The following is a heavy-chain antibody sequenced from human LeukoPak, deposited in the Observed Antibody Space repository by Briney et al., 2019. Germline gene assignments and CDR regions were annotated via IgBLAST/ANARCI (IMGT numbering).Heavy chain of an antibody. D-gene: IGHD3-9*01. CDR2: IYHSGST. Sequence: SGTLSLTCAVSGGSISSSNWWSWVRQPPGKGLEWIGEIYHSGSTNYNPSLKSRVTISVDTSKNQFSLKLSSVTAADTAVYYCARVDESYYDIFTGYYLPHPGDAFDIWGQGTKVTVSS. J-gene: IGHJ3*02. CDR3: ARVDESYYDIFTGYYLPHPGDAFDI. CDR1: GGSISSSNW. V-gene: IGHV4-4*02.